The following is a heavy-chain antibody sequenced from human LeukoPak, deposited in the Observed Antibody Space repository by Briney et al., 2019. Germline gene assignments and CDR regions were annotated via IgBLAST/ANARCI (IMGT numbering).Heavy chain of an antibody. Sequence: QPGGSLRLSCAPSGFTSSSYAMSWLRQAPGKGLEWVSAISGSGGSTYYADSVKGRFTISRDNSKNTLYLQMNSLRAEDTAVYYCAKDRSITMIVVDYAFDIWGQGTMVTVSS. CDR1: GFTSSSYA. CDR3: AKDRSITMIVVDYAFDI. V-gene: IGHV3-23*01. CDR2: ISGSGGST. J-gene: IGHJ3*02. D-gene: IGHD3-22*01.